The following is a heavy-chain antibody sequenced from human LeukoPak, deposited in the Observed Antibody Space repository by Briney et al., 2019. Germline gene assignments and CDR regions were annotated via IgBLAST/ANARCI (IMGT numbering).Heavy chain of an antibody. Sequence: SVKVSCKASGGTFSSYAMSWVRQAPGQGLEGMGRIIHILGIANYAQKLQGRVTITEDKSTSTAYMELSSLRSEDTAVFYCARDGSGSYHDAFDMWSQGTMVTVPS. J-gene: IGHJ3*02. CDR3: ARDGSGSYHDAFDM. D-gene: IGHD3-10*01. CDR2: IIHILGIA. V-gene: IGHV1-69*04. CDR1: GGTFSSYA.